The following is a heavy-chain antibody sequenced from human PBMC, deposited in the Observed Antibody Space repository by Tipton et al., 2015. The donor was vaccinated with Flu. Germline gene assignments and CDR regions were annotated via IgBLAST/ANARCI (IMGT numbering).Heavy chain of an antibody. CDR2: IYHSGTT. CDR3: ARVGAVTMVRGLAFDAFDI. CDR1: GASISSGGYS. J-gene: IGHJ3*02. D-gene: IGHD3-10*01. V-gene: IGHV4-30-2*01. Sequence: GASISSGGYSWSWIRQPPGKGLEWVGYIYHSGTTYYNPSLKSRVIISGDRSKNQFSLKLSSVTAADTAVYYCARVGAVTMVRGLAFDAFDIWGLGTMVAVSS.